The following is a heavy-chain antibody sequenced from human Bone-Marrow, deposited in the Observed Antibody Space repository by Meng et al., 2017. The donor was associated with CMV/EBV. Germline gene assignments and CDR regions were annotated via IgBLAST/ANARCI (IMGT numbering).Heavy chain of an antibody. CDR3: ARGYCSGGSCQSPRY. D-gene: IGHD2-15*01. V-gene: IGHV1-2*02. Sequence: QVQLVQPGAEGKKPGASVKVSCKASGYTFTGYYMHWVRQAPGQGLEWMGWINPNSGGTNYAQKFQGRVTMTRDTSTNTVYMELSSLRSEDTAVYYCARGYCSGGSCQSPRYWGQGTLVTVSS. CDR1: GYTFTGYY. CDR2: INPNSGGT. J-gene: IGHJ4*02.